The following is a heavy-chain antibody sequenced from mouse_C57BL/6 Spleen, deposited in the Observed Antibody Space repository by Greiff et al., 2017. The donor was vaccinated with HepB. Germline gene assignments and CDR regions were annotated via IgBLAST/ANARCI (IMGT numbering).Heavy chain of an antibody. CDR1: GYAFSSYW. CDR3: ARSGSGYWFAY. CDR2: IYPGDGDT. J-gene: IGHJ3*01. D-gene: IGHD3-2*02. V-gene: IGHV1-80*01. Sequence: QVQLKQSGAELVKPGASVKISCKASGYAFSSYWMNWVKQRPGKGLEWIGQIYPGDGDTNYNGKFKGKATLTADKSSSTAYMQLSSLTSEDSAVYFCARSGSGYWFAYWGQGTLVTVSA.